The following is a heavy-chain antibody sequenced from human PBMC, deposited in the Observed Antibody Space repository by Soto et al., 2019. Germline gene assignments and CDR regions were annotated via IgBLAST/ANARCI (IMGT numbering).Heavy chain of an antibody. CDR1: GFIFDDYA. D-gene: IGHD5-18*01. V-gene: IGHV3-9*01. CDR3: AKDRYSSSAYYYYGMDG. Sequence: EVQLVESGGGLVQPGRSLRLSCAASGFIFDDYAMHWARQAPGKGLEWVSVISGNSGSLGYTDSVKGRFTISRDNAKNSLYLQMNSLRAEDTALYYCAKDRYSSSAYYYYGMDGWGQGTTVTVSS. J-gene: IGHJ6*02. CDR2: ISGNSGSL.